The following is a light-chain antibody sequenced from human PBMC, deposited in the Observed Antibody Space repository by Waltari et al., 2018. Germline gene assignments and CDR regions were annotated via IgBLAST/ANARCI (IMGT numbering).Light chain of an antibody. Sequence: EIVLTQSPATLSLSPGERATLSCWASQSVRSNLPWSRQRPGQAPRVLTYDASNRATGIPGRFRGRGSGTDFTLTTSRLEPEDFAVYDWQWRSHWPPLAFGGGTKVEIQ. CDR2: DAS. CDR1: QSVRSN. J-gene: IGKJ4*01. V-gene: IGKV3-11*01. CDR3: QWRSHWPPLA.